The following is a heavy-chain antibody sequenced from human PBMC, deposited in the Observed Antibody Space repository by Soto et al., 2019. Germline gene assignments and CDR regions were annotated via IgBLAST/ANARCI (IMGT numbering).Heavy chain of an antibody. Sequence: ASVKVSCKASGYTFTSYARHWVRQAPGQRLEWMGWINAGNGNTKYSQKFQGRVTITRDTSASTAYMELSSLRSEDTAVYYCARDIVGATEYYFDYWGQGTLVTVSS. V-gene: IGHV1-3*01. CDR2: INAGNGNT. D-gene: IGHD1-26*01. CDR3: ARDIVGATEYYFDY. CDR1: GYTFTSYA. J-gene: IGHJ4*02.